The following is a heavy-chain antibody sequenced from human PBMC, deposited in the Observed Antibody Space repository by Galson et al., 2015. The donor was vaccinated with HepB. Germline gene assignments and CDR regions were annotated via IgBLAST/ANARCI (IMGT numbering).Heavy chain of an antibody. CDR1: GYTFTSYG. D-gene: IGHD3-22*01. V-gene: IGHV1-18*04. CDR2: ISAYNGNT. Sequence: SVKVSCKASGYTFTSYGISWVRQAPGQGLEWMGWISAYNGNTNHAQKLQGRVTMTTDTSTSTAYMELRSLRSDDTAVYYCARNPPVGTDYYDSSGTLLYYFDYWGQGTLVTVSS. CDR3: ARNPPVGTDYYDSSGTLLYYFDY. J-gene: IGHJ4*02.